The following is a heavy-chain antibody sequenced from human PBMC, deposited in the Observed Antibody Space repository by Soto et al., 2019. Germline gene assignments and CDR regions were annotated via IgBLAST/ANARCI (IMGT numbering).Heavy chain of an antibody. CDR2: SFYRGST. Sequence: SETLSLTCTVSGGSISSSSYYWGWIRQSPGKHLEWIGSSFYRGSTHYNPSLKTRVTISVDTSKNQVSLKLYSVTAADTAVYYCATADGFGVVTPFFEYWGQGILVTVSS. CDR1: GGSISSSSYY. CDR3: ATADGFGVVTPFFEY. J-gene: IGHJ4*02. D-gene: IGHD3-3*01. V-gene: IGHV4-39*01.